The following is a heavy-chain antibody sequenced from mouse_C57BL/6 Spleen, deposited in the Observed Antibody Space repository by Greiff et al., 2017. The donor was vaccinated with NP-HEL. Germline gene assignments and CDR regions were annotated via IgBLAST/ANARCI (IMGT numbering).Heavy chain of an antibody. V-gene: IGHV1-82*01. CDR1: GYAFSSSW. CDR3: ARSGGSPLDY. D-gene: IGHD1-1*01. J-gene: IGHJ2*01. CDR2: IYPGDGDT. Sequence: VQLQQSGPELVKPGASVKISCKASGYAFSSSWMNWVKQRPGKGLEWIGRIYPGDGDTNYNGKFKGKATLTADKSSSTAYMQLSSLTSEDSAVYFCARSGGSPLDYWGQGTTLTVSS.